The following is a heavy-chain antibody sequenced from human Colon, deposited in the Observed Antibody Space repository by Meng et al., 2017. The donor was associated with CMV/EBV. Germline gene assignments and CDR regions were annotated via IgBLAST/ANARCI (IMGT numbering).Heavy chain of an antibody. J-gene: IGHJ6*02. CDR1: GFTFSNNW. V-gene: IGHV3-7*01. Sequence: GESLKISCAASGFTFSNNWMNWVRQVPGKGLEWVANIKPDGNEKRYVDSVKGRFTISRDNAKNTLHLQMNSLRVEDTAVYYCVRGAATENYYYYAMDVWGQGTTVTVSS. D-gene: IGHD2-15*01. CDR2: IKPDGNEK. CDR3: VRGAATENYYYYAMDV.